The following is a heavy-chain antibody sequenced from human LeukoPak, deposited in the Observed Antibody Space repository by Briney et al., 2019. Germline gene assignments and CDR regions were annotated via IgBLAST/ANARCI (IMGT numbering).Heavy chain of an antibody. D-gene: IGHD3-22*01. CDR2: IYYIGST. V-gene: IGHV4-34*01. CDR1: GGSFSGYY. Sequence: SETLSLTCAVYGGSFSGYYWGWLRQPPGKGLEWIGSIYYIGSTYYNPSLKSRVTISIDTSKNQFSLKLTAVTAADTAVFYCARESRYYYDRSDYWGQGTLVTVSS. CDR3: ARESRYYYDRSDY. J-gene: IGHJ4*02.